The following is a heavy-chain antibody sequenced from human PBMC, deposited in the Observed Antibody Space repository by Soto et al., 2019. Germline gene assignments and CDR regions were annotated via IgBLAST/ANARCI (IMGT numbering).Heavy chain of an antibody. J-gene: IGHJ6*02. CDR1: GYSFTSYW. V-gene: IGHV5-51*01. CDR3: ARLLMVRYYYYYGMDV. D-gene: IGHD2-8*01. Sequence: GESLKISCKGSGYSFTSYWIGWVRQMPGKGLEWMGIIYPGDSDTRYSPSFQGQVTISADKSISTAYLQWSSLKASDTAMYYCARLLMVRYYYYYGMDVWGQGTTVTVSS. CDR2: IYPGDSDT.